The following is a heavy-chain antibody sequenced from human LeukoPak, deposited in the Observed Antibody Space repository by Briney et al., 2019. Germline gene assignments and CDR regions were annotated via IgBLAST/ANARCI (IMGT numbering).Heavy chain of an antibody. Sequence: SETLSLTCTVSGGSIRSGDFYWSWIRQPPGKGLEWIGYIYYSGSTNYNPSLKSRVTISVDTSKNQFSLKLSSVTAADTAVYYCARDIPPNYDFWSGYPYGMDVWGQGTTVTVSS. D-gene: IGHD3-3*01. CDR3: ARDIPPNYDFWSGYPYGMDV. V-gene: IGHV4-30-4*01. CDR1: GGSIRSGDFY. J-gene: IGHJ6*02. CDR2: IYYSGST.